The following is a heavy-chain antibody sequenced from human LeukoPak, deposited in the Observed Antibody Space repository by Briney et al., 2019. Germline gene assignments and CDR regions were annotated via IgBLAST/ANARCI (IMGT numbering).Heavy chain of an antibody. V-gene: IGHV3-30*01. CDR3: ASEKHDEVGPFYYYYYYMDV. D-gene: IGHD2-15*01. J-gene: IGHJ6*03. CDR2: ISYDGSNK. CDR1: GFTFSSYA. Sequence: GRSLRLSCAASGFTFSSYAMHWVRQAPGKGLEWVAVISYDGSNKYYADSVKGRFTISRDNSKNTLYLQMNSLRAKDTAVYYFASEKHDEVGPFYYYYYYMDVWGKGTTVTVSS.